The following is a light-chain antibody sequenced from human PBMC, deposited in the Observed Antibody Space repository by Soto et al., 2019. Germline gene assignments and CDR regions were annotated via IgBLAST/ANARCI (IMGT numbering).Light chain of an antibody. CDR1: QSISSW. J-gene: IGKJ1*01. V-gene: IGKV1-5*01. CDR3: QQYSSYWT. Sequence: DIQMTQSPSTLSASVGDIVTITCRASQSISSWLAWYQQKPGKAPKLLIHDATSLESGVPSRFSGSGSGTEFTLTISSLQPDDFATYYCQQYSSYWTFAQGTKVDIK. CDR2: DAT.